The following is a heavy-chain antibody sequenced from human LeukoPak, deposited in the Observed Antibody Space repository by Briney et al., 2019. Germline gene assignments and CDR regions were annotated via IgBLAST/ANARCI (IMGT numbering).Heavy chain of an antibody. Sequence: GESLKISCKGSGYSFTSYWIGWVRQMPGKGLEWMGIIYPGDSDTRYSPSFQGQVTISADKSISTAYLQWSSLKASDTAMYYCARPPSSSSDWDAFDIWGQGTMVTVSS. CDR2: IYPGDSDT. J-gene: IGHJ3*02. CDR1: GYSFTSYW. CDR3: ARPPSSSSDWDAFDI. V-gene: IGHV5-51*01. D-gene: IGHD6-6*01.